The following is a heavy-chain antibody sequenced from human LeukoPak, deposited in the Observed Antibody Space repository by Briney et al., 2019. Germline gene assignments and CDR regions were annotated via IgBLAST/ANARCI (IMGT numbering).Heavy chain of an antibody. CDR1: NYSISNGYY. CDR2: IYHSGNT. Sequence: SETLSLTCAVSNYSISNGYYWGWIRQPPGKGLEEIGSIYHSGNTYYNPSLNSRVTISVDTSKNQFSLKLTSVPAADTAVYYCAREVVTASTPDYWGQGTLVTVSS. J-gene: IGHJ4*02. D-gene: IGHD2-21*02. CDR3: AREVVTASTPDY. V-gene: IGHV4-38-2*02.